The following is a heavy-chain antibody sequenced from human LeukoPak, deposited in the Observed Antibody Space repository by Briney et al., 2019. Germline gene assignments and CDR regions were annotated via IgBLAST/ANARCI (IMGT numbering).Heavy chain of an antibody. CDR2: ISSAGETA. V-gene: IGHV3-23*01. D-gene: IGHD3-22*01. Sequence: GGSLRLSCSASGLTFNNFALSWVRQAPGKGLEWVSAISSAGETAFYADSVRGRFTISRDNSKNTVYLQMNTLRIEDMAIYYCAKYYYDSSASRGGFDSWGQGTLVTVSS. J-gene: IGHJ4*02. CDR1: GLTFNNFA. CDR3: AKYYYDSSASRGGFDS.